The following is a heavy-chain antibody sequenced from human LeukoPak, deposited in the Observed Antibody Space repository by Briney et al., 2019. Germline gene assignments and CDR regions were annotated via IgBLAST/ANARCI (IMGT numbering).Heavy chain of an antibody. CDR2: IYPGDSDT. Sequence: GGSLNISFKGSGYRFTSYWIGWVRPMPGKGLEWMGIIYPGDSDTRYSPSFQGQVTISADKSISTAYLQWSSLKASDTAMYYCARSYGGQRQYYFDYWGQGTLVTVSS. CDR3: ARSYGGQRQYYFDY. J-gene: IGHJ4*02. CDR1: GYRFTSYW. V-gene: IGHV5-51*01. D-gene: IGHD5-18*01.